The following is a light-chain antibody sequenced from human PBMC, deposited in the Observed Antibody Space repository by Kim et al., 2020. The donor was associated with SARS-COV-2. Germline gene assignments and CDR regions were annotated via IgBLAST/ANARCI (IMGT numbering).Light chain of an antibody. CDR1: QGISSY. CDR3: QQYYSYPET. V-gene: IGKV1-8*01. CDR2: AAS. Sequence: SASTGDRVTITCRASQGISSYLAWYQQKPGKAPKLLIYAASTLQSGVPSRFSGSGSGTDFTLTISCLQSKDFATYYCQQYYSYPETFGQGTKLEI. J-gene: IGKJ2*01.